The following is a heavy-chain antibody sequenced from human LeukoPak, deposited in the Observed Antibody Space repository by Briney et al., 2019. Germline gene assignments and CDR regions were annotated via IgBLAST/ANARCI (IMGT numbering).Heavy chain of an antibody. CDR2: IYTSGST. V-gene: IGHV4-61*02. D-gene: IGHD4-11*01. CDR3: ARRGRAYSNYDALPAFDI. CDR1: GGSISSGSYY. J-gene: IGHJ3*02. Sequence: SETLSLTCTVSGGSISSGSYYWSWIRQPAGKGLEWIGRIYTSGSTNYNPSLKSRVTISVDTSKNQFSLKLSSVTAADTAVYYCARRGRAYSNYDALPAFDIWGQGTMVTVSS.